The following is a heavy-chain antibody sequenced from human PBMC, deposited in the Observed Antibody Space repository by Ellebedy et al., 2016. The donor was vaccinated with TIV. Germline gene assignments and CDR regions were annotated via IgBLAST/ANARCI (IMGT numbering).Heavy chain of an antibody. D-gene: IGHD3-10*01. Sequence: AASVKVSCKASGYTFTMYYIHWVRQPAGQGLEWMGIINPSGGSISYAQKFQGRITMTRDTSTNTVYMELSTLRSEDTAVYYCARGPRVRGRIITFYNYYMDVWGKGTTVTVSS. J-gene: IGHJ6*03. CDR1: GYTFTMYY. V-gene: IGHV1-46*01. CDR2: INPSGGSI. CDR3: ARGPRVRGRIITFYNYYMDV.